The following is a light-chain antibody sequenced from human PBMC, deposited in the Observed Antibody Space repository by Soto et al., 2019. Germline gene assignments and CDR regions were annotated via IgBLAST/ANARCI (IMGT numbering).Light chain of an antibody. CDR3: AAWDDSLSGRGVV. Sequence: QSVLTQPPSASGTPGQRVTISCSGSSSNIGSNYVYWYQQLPGAAPKLLIYRSNQRPSGVPDRFSGSKSGTSASLAISGLRSEDEADYYCAAWDDSLSGRGVVFGGGTKVTVL. V-gene: IGLV1-47*01. J-gene: IGLJ2*01. CDR1: SSNIGSNY. CDR2: RSN.